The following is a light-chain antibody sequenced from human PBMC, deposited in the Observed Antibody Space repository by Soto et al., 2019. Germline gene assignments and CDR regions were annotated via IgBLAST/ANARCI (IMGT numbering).Light chain of an antibody. CDR3: KKYGSSPRT. V-gene: IGKV3-20*01. J-gene: IGKJ1*01. CDR1: QSLRSNF. Sequence: EIVLQKSPATLSLSPGERSTLSRRASQSLRSNFLAWYQQKPGQANRLLIYDASNRATGIPARFSGSGSGTDFTLTISRLEPEEFAVYYCKKYGSSPRTVGKGNKVDIK. CDR2: DAS.